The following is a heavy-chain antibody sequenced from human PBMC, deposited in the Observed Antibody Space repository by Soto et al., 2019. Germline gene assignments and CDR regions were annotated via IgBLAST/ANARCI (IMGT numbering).Heavy chain of an antibody. CDR3: GRDQSGTGYYVDWFDP. V-gene: IGHV1-3*01. D-gene: IGHD3-10*02. J-gene: IGHJ5*02. CDR1: GYTFSGHA. Sequence: QVHFVQSGAEVKKPGASVKVSCKASGYTFSGHAIHWLRQAPGQRPEWLGWINAGNSKTYYSEKFEGRVTFTRDTVATTVNMELTSLTSEDTAVYYCGRDQSGTGYYVDWFDPWGKRTLVTVSS. CDR2: INAGNSKT.